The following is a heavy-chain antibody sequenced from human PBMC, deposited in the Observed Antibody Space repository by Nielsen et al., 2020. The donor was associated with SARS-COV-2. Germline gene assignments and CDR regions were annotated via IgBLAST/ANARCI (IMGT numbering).Heavy chain of an antibody. J-gene: IGHJ4*02. V-gene: IGHV3-9*01. CDR1: GFSFDDYA. CDR3: AKGRYCNSGRCSGIDY. Sequence: GGSLRLSCAASGFSFDDYAMHWVRQAPGKGLEWVSGITWRSGILGYVDSVKGRFTISRDNGKNSLYLQMDSVRAEDTAFYFCAKGRYCNSGRCSGIDYWGQGALVTVSS. D-gene: IGHD2/OR15-2a*01. CDR2: ITWRSGIL.